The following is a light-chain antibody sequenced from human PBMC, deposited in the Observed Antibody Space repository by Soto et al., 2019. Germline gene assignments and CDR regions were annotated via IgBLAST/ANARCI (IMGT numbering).Light chain of an antibody. J-gene: IGKJ4*01. CDR1: QDISSD. CDR3: QQANRYPLT. V-gene: IGKV1-9*01. Sequence: DIQLTQSPSFLSASVGDRVTITCRASQDISSDFAWYQVKPGKAPKLLMYTASTLQSGVPSRFSGGGSGTEITLTISSLQPEDSATYYCQQANRYPLTFGGGTKVEIK. CDR2: TAS.